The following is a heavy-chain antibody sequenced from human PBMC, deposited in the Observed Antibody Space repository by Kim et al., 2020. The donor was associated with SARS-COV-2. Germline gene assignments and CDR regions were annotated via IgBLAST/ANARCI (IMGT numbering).Heavy chain of an antibody. V-gene: IGHV4-31*03. Sequence: SETLSLTCTVSGGSISSGGYYWSWIRQHPGKGLEWIGYIYYSGSTYYNPSLKSRVTISVDTSKNQFSLKLSSVTAADTAVYYCARVGNTGSAIWETPVFDYWGQGTLVTVSS. D-gene: IGHD3-9*01. CDR3: ARVGNTGSAIWETPVFDY. CDR1: GGSISSGGYY. CDR2: IYYSGST. J-gene: IGHJ4*02.